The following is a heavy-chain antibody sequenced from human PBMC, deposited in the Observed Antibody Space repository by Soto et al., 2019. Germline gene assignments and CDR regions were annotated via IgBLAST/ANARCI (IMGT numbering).Heavy chain of an antibody. CDR2: ISSNGGST. V-gene: IGHV3-64*02. J-gene: IGHJ4*02. CDR3: ARVRDGYLDY. D-gene: IGHD2-21*01. Sequence: GGSVSLAXAASGFTFSSYAMHWVRQAPGKGLEYVSAISSNGGSTYYADSVKGRFTISRDNSKNTLYPQMGSLRAEDMAVYYCARVRDGYLDYWGQGTLVTVSS. CDR1: GFTFSSYA.